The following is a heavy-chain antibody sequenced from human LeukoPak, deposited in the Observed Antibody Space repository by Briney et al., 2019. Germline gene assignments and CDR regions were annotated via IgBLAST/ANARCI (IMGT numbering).Heavy chain of an antibody. J-gene: IGHJ5*02. V-gene: IGHV3-21*01. Sequence: GGSLRLSCAASGFTFSHYSMNWVRQAPGKGLEWVSSISSSSTYIYYADSLKGRFTISRDNAKNSLYLQMNSLRAEDTAVYYCARSSPQLGYCSGGSCYLELDPWGQGTLVTVSS. CDR3: ARSSPQLGYCSGGSCYLELDP. CDR1: GFTFSHYS. CDR2: ISSSSTYI. D-gene: IGHD2-15*01.